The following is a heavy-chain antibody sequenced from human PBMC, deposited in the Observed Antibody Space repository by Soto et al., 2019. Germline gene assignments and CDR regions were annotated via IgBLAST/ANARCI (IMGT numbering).Heavy chain of an antibody. CDR2: MNPNSGNT. CDR3: ARGPFWSGYYTYPSWFDP. V-gene: IGHV1-8*01. Sequence: GASVKVSCKASGYTFTSYDINWVRQATGQGLEWMGWMNPNSGNTGYAQKFQGRVTMTRNTSISTAYMELSSLRSEDTAVYYCARGPFWSGYYTYPSWFDPWGQGTLVTVSS. D-gene: IGHD3-3*01. CDR1: GYTFTSYD. J-gene: IGHJ5*02.